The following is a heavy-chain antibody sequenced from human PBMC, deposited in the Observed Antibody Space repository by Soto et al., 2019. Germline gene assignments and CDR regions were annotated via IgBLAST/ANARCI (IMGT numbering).Heavy chain of an antibody. Sequence: SETLSLTCAVYGGSFSGYYWSWIRQPPGKGLEWIGEINHSGSTNYNPSLKSRVTISVDTSKNQFSLKLSSVPAADTAVYYCARANNWNGDAFDIWGQGTMVTVSS. CDR2: INHSGST. CDR1: GGSFSGYY. D-gene: IGHD1-20*01. V-gene: IGHV4-34*01. J-gene: IGHJ3*02. CDR3: ARANNWNGDAFDI.